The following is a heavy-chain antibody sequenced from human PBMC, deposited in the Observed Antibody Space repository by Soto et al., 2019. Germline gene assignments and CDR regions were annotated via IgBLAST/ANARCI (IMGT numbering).Heavy chain of an antibody. D-gene: IGHD3-9*01. CDR3: VKVSTFYDILSGYYSTNFFDP. J-gene: IGHJ5*02. Sequence: GGSLRLSCSASGFTFSEYSMHWVRQAPGKGLQYVSTISSDGDITYYADSVKGRLTISRDNSKNTLYLQMNSLRPEDTAVYYCVKVSTFYDILSGYYSTNFFDPWGQGTLVTVSS. CDR1: GFTFSEYS. CDR2: ISSDGDIT. V-gene: IGHV3-64D*06.